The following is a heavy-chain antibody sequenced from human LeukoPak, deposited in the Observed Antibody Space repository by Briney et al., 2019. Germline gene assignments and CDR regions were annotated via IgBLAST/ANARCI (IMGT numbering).Heavy chain of an antibody. J-gene: IGHJ4*02. CDR2: IIPILGIA. D-gene: IGHD4-17*01. CDR3: ARDQGDYGDYVFDY. V-gene: IGHV1-69*04. CDR1: GGTFSSYA. Sequence: GASVKVSCKASGGTFSSYAISWVRQAPGQGLEWMGRIIPILGIANYAQKFQGRVTITADKSTSTAYMELSSLRSEDTAVYYCARDQGDYGDYVFDYWGQGTLVTVSS.